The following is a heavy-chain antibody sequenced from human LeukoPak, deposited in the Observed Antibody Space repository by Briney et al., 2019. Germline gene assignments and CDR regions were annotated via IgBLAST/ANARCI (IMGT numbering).Heavy chain of an antibody. V-gene: IGHV3-30*04. CDR1: GFTFSSYA. J-gene: IGHJ6*04. CDR3: ARVLLWFGELLFGAFDI. D-gene: IGHD3-10*01. CDR2: ISHDGSNK. Sequence: PGGSLRLSCAASGFTFSSYAMHWVRQGPGKGLEWVAVISHDGSNKYYADSVKGRFTISRDNSKSTLYLQMNSLRAEDMAVYYCARVLLWFGELLFGAFDIWGKGTTVTVSS.